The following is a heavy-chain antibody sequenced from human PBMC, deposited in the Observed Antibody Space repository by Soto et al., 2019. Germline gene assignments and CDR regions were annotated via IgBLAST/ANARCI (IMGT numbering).Heavy chain of an antibody. CDR1: GFTFTFYW. J-gene: IGHJ6*02. CDR3: ARVRRRDWDMLQMVTYFYYGMDV. D-gene: IGHD1-26*01. V-gene: IGHV3-7*01. CDR2: INQDGSEK. Sequence: EVQLVESGGGLVQPRGSLRLSCAVSGFTFTFYWMAWVRQAPGKGLEWVANINQDGSEKYYVDSVKGRFTISRDDDKSTLYLQMNSLGAEDTAVYYCARVRRRDWDMLQMVTYFYYGMDVWGQGTTVTVSS.